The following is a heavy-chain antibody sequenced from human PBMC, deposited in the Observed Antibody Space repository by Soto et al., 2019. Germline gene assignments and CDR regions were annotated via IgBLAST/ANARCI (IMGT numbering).Heavy chain of an antibody. CDR2: IYHSGTT. Sequence: SETLSLTCIVSGGSISTTNYYWGWVRQPPGKGLEWIGSIYHSGTTYYNPSLKSRVTISVDTSKNQFSLKLTSVTAADAAVYYCARRTTTICDWGRGTLVTVSS. D-gene: IGHD3-3*01. CDR1: GGSISTTNYY. J-gene: IGHJ4*02. V-gene: IGHV4-39*01. CDR3: ARRTTTICD.